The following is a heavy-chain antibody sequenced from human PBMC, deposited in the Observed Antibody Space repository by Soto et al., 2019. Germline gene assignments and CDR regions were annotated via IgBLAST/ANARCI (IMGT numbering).Heavy chain of an antibody. Sequence: PSETLSLTCTVSGDSISSSNYFWGWIRQPPGKGLEWIGTIFYSGSTYYNPSLKSRVTISVDTSKNQFSLRLISVTAADTALYYCGRRYGWLFFDYWGQGSLVTVSS. CDR2: IFYSGST. CDR3: GRRYGWLFFDY. CDR1: GDSISSSNYF. D-gene: IGHD6-19*01. J-gene: IGHJ4*02. V-gene: IGHV4-39*01.